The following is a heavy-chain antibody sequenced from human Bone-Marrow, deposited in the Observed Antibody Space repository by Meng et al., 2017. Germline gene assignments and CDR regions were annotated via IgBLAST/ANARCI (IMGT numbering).Heavy chain of an antibody. V-gene: IGHV1-69*10. Sequence: SVKVSCKASGGTFSSYAISWVRQAPGQGLEWMGGIIPILGTANYAQKFQGRVTITADKSTSTAYMELSSLRSEDTAVYYCARAQYSGSPLWYFDYWGQGTLVTVSS. CDR2: IIPILGTA. CDR1: GGTFSSYA. D-gene: IGHD1-26*01. CDR3: ARAQYSGSPLWYFDY. J-gene: IGHJ4*02.